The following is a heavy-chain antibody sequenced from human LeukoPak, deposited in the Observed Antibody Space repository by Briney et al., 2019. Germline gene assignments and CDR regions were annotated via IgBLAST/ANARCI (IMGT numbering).Heavy chain of an antibody. CDR2: IKKDGSEE. J-gene: IGHJ3*01. V-gene: IGHV3-7*01. CDR1: GFTLNSYL. Sequence: PGGSLRLSCAASGFTLNSYLMSWVRQAPGRGLEWVANIKKDGSEESYLDSVKGRFTVSRDNAKNSLFLQMNSLRGEDTAVYYCARSNPNRNALDLWGQVTMVTISS. D-gene: IGHD1-14*01. CDR3: ARSNPNRNALDL.